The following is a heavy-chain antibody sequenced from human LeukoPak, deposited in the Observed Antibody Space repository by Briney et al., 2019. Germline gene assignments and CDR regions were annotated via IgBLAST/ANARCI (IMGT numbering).Heavy chain of an antibody. CDR1: GGSISSSSYY. CDR2: IYYSGST. D-gene: IGHD6-19*01. V-gene: IGHV4-39*07. CDR3: ARHRETSGWYDYFDY. Sequence: SETLSLTCTVSGGSISSSSYYRGWIRQPPGKGLEWIGSIYYSGSTNYSPSLKSRVTISVDTSKNQFSLKLSSVTAADTAVYYCARHRETSGWYDYFDYWGQGTLVTVSS. J-gene: IGHJ4*02.